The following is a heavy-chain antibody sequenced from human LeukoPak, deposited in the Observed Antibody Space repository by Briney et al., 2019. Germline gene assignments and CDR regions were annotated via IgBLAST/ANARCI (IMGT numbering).Heavy chain of an antibody. V-gene: IGHV4-59*12. Sequence: SETLSLTCTVSGGSISSYYRSWIRQPPGKGLEWIGYIYYSGSTNYNPSLKSRVTISVDTSKNQFSLKLSSVTAADTAVYYCARGRPGYYYDSSGYYFDYWGQGTLVTVSS. J-gene: IGHJ4*02. CDR1: GGSISSYY. CDR3: ARGRPGYYYDSSGYYFDY. CDR2: IYYSGST. D-gene: IGHD3-22*01.